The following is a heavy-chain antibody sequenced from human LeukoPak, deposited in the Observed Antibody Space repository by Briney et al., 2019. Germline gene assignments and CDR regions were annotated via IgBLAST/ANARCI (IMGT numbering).Heavy chain of an antibody. V-gene: IGHV3-23*01. CDR2: ISGSGGST. CDR3: AKGSDREQWLAPYYYYYYGMDV. D-gene: IGHD6-19*01. CDR1: GFTFSSYA. J-gene: IGHJ6*02. Sequence: PGGSLRLSCAASGFTFSSYAMSWVRQAPGKGLEWVSAISGSGGSTYYADSVKGRFTISRDNSKNTLYLQMNSLRAEDTAVYYCAKGSDREQWLAPYYYYYYGMDVWGQGTTVTVSS.